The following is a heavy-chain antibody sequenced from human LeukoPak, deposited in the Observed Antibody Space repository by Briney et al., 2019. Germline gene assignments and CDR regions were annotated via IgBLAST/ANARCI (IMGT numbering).Heavy chain of an antibody. D-gene: IGHD2-21*01. CDR3: ARGGMVNYYYGMDV. V-gene: IGHV1-2*02. Sequence: ASVKVSCKASGYTFTGYYMHWVRQAPGQGLEWMGCINPNSGGTNYAQKFQGRVTMTRDTSISTAYMELSRLRSDDTAVYYCARGGMVNYYYGMDVWGQGTTVTVSS. CDR2: INPNSGGT. CDR1: GYTFTGYY. J-gene: IGHJ6*02.